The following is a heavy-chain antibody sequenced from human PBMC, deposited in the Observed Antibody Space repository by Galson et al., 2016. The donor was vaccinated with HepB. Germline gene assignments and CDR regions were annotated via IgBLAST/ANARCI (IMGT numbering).Heavy chain of an antibody. J-gene: IGHJ4*02. Sequence: SLRLSCAASGFTFITYGMHWVRQAPGKGLEWVAVIWYDGSNKYYADSVKGRFTISRANSKKTLYLKVNSLGAEDTDLYYCARGGYYYDSGDSPIDYWGQGTLVTVSS. CDR2: IWYDGSNK. CDR3: ARGGYYYDSGDSPIDY. CDR1: GFTFITYG. D-gene: IGHD3-22*01. V-gene: IGHV3-33*01.